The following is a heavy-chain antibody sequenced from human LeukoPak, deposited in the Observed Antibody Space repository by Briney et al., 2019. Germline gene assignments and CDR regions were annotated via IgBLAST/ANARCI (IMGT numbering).Heavy chain of an antibody. CDR1: GYTFTKYG. CDR2: ISASNGNT. J-gene: IGHJ3*02. D-gene: IGHD1-7*01. Sequence: ASVKVSCQASGYTFTKYGISWVRQAPGQGLEWMGWISASNGNTYFAQRFQGRVTMTTDTSTSTAYMELRSLRSDDTAVYYCARDQKLELYYSLDAFDIWGQGTMVTVSS. CDR3: ARDQKLELYYSLDAFDI. V-gene: IGHV1-18*01.